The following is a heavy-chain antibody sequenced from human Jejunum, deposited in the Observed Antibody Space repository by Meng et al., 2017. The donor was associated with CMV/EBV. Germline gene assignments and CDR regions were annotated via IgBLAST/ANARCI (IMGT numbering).Heavy chain of an antibody. Sequence: TASGSPYRVFTCSWVRQSPGLGLEWLGGIIPILGPAAYAQKFLGRVSITTGEAAGTAYMELRSLRSEGTAVDYCARMPWGFAFGFQGQGTVVTVSS. CDR3: ARMPWGFAFGF. D-gene: IGHD7-27*01. J-gene: IGHJ3*01. CDR1: GSPYRVFT. CDR2: IIPILGPA. V-gene: IGHV1-69*16.